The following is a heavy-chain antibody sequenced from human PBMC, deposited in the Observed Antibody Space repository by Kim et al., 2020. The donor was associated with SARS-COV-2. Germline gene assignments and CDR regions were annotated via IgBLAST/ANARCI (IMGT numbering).Heavy chain of an antibody. V-gene: IGHV4-39*01. J-gene: IGHJ4*02. D-gene: IGHD6-13*01. Sequence: SETLSLTCTVSGGSISSSSYYWGWIRQPPGKGLEWIGSIYYSGSTYYNPSLKSRVTISVDTSKNQFSLKLSSVTAADTAVYYCARRRLAAVGRIDYWGQGALFTV. CDR3: ARRRLAAVGRIDY. CDR1: GGSISSSSYY. CDR2: IYYSGST.